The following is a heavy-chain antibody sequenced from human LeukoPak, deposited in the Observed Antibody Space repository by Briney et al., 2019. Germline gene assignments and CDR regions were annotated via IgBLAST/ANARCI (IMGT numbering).Heavy chain of an antibody. CDR2: FDPEDGET. Sequence: ASVKVSCKVSGYTLTELSMHWVRQAPGKGLEWMGGFDPEDGETIYAQKFQGRVTMTEDTSTDTAYMELSSLRSEDTAVYYCATVIGYCSSTSRPLPDYWGRGTLVTVSS. CDR1: GYTLTELS. J-gene: IGHJ4*02. CDR3: ATVIGYCSSTSRPLPDY. D-gene: IGHD2-2*01. V-gene: IGHV1-24*01.